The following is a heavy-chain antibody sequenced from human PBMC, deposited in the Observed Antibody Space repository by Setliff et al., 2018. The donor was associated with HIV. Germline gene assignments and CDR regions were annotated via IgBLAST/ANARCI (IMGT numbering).Heavy chain of an antibody. CDR3: ASGGSTSWGFWFDP. V-gene: IGHV4-34*01. J-gene: IGHJ5*02. Sequence: SETLSLTCAVYGGSFSGYYWSWIRQPPGKGLEWIGEINHSGSTNYNPSLKSRVTISVDTSKNQFPLKLSSVTAADTAVYYCASGGSTSWGFWFDPWGQGTLVTVSS. D-gene: IGHD2-2*01. CDR2: INHSGST. CDR1: GGSFSGYY.